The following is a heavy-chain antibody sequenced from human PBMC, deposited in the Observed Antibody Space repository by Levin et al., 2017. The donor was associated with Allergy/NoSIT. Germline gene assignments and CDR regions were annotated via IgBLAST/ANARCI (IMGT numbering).Heavy chain of an antibody. D-gene: IGHD1-26*01. CDR1: GFTFDDYA. Sequence: SLKISCAASGFTFDDYAMHWVRQAPGKGLEWVSGISWNSGSIGYADSVKGRFTISRDNAKNSLYLQMNSLRAEDTALYYCAKGQWELLSGAFDYWGQGTLVTVSS. CDR3: AKGQWELLSGAFDY. V-gene: IGHV3-9*01. J-gene: IGHJ4*02. CDR2: ISWNSGSI.